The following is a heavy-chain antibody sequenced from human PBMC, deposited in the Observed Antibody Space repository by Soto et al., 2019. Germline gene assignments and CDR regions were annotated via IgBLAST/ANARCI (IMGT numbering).Heavy chain of an antibody. Sequence: LSLTCTVSGGSISSSSYYWGWIRQPPGKGLEWIGSIYYSGSTYYNPSLKSRVTISVDTSKNQFSLKLSSVTAADTAVYYCARRGSSWYFFYWGQGTLVTVSS. CDR2: IYYSGST. CDR3: ARRGSSWYFFY. CDR1: GGSISSSSYY. J-gene: IGHJ4*02. D-gene: IGHD6-13*01. V-gene: IGHV4-39*01.